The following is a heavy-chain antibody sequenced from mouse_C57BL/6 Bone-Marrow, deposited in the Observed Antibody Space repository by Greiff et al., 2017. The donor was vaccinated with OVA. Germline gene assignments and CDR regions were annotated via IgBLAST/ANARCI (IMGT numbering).Heavy chain of an antibody. D-gene: IGHD1-1*01. V-gene: IGHV1-69*01. Sequence: QVQLQQPGAELVMPGASVKLSCKASGYTFTSYWMHWVKQRPGQGLEWIGEIDPSDSYTNYNQKFKCKSTLTVDKSSSTAYMQLSSLTSEDSAVYYCASFTTVVADYAMDYWGQGTSVTVSS. J-gene: IGHJ4*01. CDR1: GYTFTSYW. CDR2: IDPSDSYT. CDR3: ASFTTVVADYAMDY.